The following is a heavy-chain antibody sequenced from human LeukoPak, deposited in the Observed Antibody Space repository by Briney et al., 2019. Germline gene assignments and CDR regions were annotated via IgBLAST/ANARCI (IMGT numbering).Heavy chain of an antibody. CDR1: GESISSGNYY. CDR2: IYTSGST. J-gene: IGHJ4*02. D-gene: IGHD3-10*01. Sequence: SETLSLTCTVSGESISSGNYYWSWIRQPAGKGLEWIGRIYTSGSTNYNPSLKSRVTMSVDTSKNQFSLKLSSVTAADTAVYYCAREVITMVRGVNQGFDYWGQGTLVTVSS. V-gene: IGHV4-61*02. CDR3: AREVITMVRGVNQGFDY.